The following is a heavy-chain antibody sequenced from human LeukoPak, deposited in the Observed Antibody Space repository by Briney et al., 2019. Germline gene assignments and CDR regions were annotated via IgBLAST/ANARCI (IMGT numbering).Heavy chain of an antibody. V-gene: IGHV3-33*01. Sequence: GGSLRLSCAASGFTFSSFGMHWVRQAPGKGLEWVAVIWYDGNRKYYEDPVKGRFTISRDNSKNTLYLQMNSLRAEDTAVYYCARVYGSGSYYYHYAMDVWGQGTTVTVSS. CDR3: ARVYGSGSYYYHYAMDV. CDR1: GFTFSSFG. CDR2: IWYDGNRK. J-gene: IGHJ6*02. D-gene: IGHD3-10*01.